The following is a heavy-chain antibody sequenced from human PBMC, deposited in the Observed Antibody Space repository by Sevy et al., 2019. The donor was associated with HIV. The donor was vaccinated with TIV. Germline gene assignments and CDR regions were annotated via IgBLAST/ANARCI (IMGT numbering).Heavy chain of an antibody. D-gene: IGHD3-22*01. V-gene: IGHV3-30*03. CDR1: GFTFSSYG. CDR3: AVFSDYDSSGYYYRLNFDY. CDR2: ISYDGSNK. J-gene: IGHJ4*02. Sequence: GGSLRLSCAASGFTFSSYGMHWVRQAPGKGLEWVAVISYDGSNKYYADSVKGRFTISRDNSKNTLYLQMNSLRAEDTAVCYCAVFSDYDSSGYYYRLNFDYWGQGTLVTVSS.